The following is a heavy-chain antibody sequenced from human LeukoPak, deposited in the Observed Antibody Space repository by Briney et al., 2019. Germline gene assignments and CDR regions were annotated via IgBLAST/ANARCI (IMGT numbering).Heavy chain of an antibody. D-gene: IGHD5-18*01. J-gene: IGHJ6*02. V-gene: IGHV1-69*13. CDR1: GYTFTSYG. Sequence: GASVKVSCKASGYTFTSYGISWVRQAPGQGLEWMGGIIPIFGTANYAQKFQGRVTITADESTSTAYMELSSLRSEDTAVYYCAREPVDTAMVTLYYGMDVWGQGTTVTVSS. CDR3: AREPVDTAMVTLYYGMDV. CDR2: IIPIFGTA.